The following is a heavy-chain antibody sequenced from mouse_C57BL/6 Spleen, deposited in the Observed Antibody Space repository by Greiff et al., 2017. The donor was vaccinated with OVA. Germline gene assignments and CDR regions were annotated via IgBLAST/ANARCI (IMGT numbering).Heavy chain of an antibody. CDR3: ARESLITTVVGYYFDY. D-gene: IGHD1-1*01. CDR2: IYPRSGNT. Sequence: VKLLESGAELARPGASVKLSCKASGYTFTSYGISWVKQRTGQGLEWIGEIYPRSGNTYYNEKFKGKATLTADKSSSTAYMELRSLTSEDSAVYFCARESLITTVVGYYFDYWGQGTTLTVSS. CDR1: GYTFTSYG. J-gene: IGHJ2*01. V-gene: IGHV1-81*01.